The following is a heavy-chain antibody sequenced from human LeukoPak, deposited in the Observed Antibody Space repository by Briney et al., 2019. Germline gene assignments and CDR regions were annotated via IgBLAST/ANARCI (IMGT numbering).Heavy chain of an antibody. Sequence: GGSLRLSCAASGFTVSSSYMSWVRQAPGKGLEWVSVIYSGGNTYYADSVKGRFTISRDNSKNTLYLQMNSMRAEDTAVYYCASFSGNYYYYYMDVWGKGTTVIISS. V-gene: IGHV3-53*01. CDR1: GFTVSSSY. J-gene: IGHJ6*03. D-gene: IGHD1-26*01. CDR3: ASFSGNYYYYYMDV. CDR2: IYSGGNT.